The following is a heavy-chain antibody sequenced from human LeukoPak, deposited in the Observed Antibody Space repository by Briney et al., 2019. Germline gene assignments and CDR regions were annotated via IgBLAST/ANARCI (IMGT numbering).Heavy chain of an antibody. V-gene: IGHV3-30*02. D-gene: IGHD4-17*01. CDR1: GFTFSSYG. Sequence: GGSLRLSCAASGFTFSSYGMHWVRQAPGKGLEWVAFIRYDGSNKYYADSVKGRFTISRDNSKNTLYLQMNSLRAEDTAVYYCAKNPGYGDSKRGLDYWGQGTLVTVSS. J-gene: IGHJ4*02. CDR2: IRYDGSNK. CDR3: AKNPGYGDSKRGLDY.